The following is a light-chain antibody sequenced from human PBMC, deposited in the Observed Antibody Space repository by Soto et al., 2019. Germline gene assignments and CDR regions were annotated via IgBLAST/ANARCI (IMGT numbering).Light chain of an antibody. CDR2: GAS. CDR1: QSVSSD. V-gene: IGKV3-15*01. Sequence: EIVMTQSPATLSVSPGKRATLSCRASQSVSSDLAWYQQKPGQAPSLLIYGASTRATGIPGRFSGSGSGTEFTLTISSQQSEDFAFYYCQQFYRGWTFGQGTKVEIE. J-gene: IGKJ1*01. CDR3: QQFYRGWT.